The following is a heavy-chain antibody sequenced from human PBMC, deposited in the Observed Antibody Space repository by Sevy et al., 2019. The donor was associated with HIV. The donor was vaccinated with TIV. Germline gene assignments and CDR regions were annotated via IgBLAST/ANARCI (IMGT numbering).Heavy chain of an antibody. D-gene: IGHD3-16*01. CDR1: GGSISSSRHY. V-gene: IGHV4-39*01. Sequence: SETLSLTCNVSGGSISSSRHYWGWIRQSPGKSLEWIGSRFYSGGAYYTPSLQSRVTMSVDTSKNQFSLNVNSVTAADTAVYDCARHPLGSWFGFWGHGILVTVSS. CDR3: ARHPLGSWFGF. J-gene: IGHJ5*01. CDR2: RFYSGGA.